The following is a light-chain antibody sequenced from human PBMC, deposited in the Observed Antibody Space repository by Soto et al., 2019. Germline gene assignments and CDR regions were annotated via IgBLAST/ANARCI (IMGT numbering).Light chain of an antibody. CDR1: SSNIGNNY. V-gene: IGLV1-51*01. CDR2: DNS. CDR3: GTWDSSLSAVV. Sequence: QSVLTQPPSVSAAPGQKVTISCSGSSSNIGNNYVSWYQHLPGTAPKLLIYDNSKRPSGIPDRFSGSKSGTSATLGITGLQIGDEADYYCGTWDSSLSAVVFGGGTKLTVL. J-gene: IGLJ2*01.